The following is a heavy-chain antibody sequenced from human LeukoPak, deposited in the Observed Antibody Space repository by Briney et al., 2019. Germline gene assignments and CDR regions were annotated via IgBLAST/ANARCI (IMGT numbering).Heavy chain of an antibody. CDR3: ARDLDYYDSSGYYYAFDY. V-gene: IGHV3-21*01. CDR1: GFTFSTYS. D-gene: IGHD3-22*01. J-gene: IGHJ4*02. CDR2: ISSSSSYI. Sequence: GGSLRLSCAASGFTFSTYSMNWVRQAPGKGLEWVSSISSSSSYIYYADSVKGRFTISRDNAKNSLYLQMNSLRAEDTAVYYCARDLDYYDSSGYYYAFDYWGQGTLVTVSS.